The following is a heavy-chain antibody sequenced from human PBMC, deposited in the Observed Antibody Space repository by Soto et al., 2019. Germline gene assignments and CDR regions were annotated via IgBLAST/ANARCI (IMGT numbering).Heavy chain of an antibody. CDR2: ISGSGIST. CDR1: GFTFSSYA. Sequence: EVQLLESGGGLVQPGGSLRLSCAASGFTFSSYAMSWVRQAPGKGLEWVSAISGSGISTYYADSVKGRFTISRDNSKNMLYLQMNSLRAEDTAVYYCAKDLGYSTGWEPFDYWGQGTLVTVSS. J-gene: IGHJ4*02. V-gene: IGHV3-23*01. CDR3: AKDLGYSTGWEPFDY. D-gene: IGHD6-19*01.